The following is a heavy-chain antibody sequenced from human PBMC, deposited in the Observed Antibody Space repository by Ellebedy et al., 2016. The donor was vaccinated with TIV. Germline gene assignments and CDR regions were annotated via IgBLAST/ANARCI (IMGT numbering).Heavy chain of an antibody. CDR2: IYTSGST. Sequence: SETLSLTXTVSGGSISSSSYYWSWIRQPAGKGLEWIGRIYTSGSTNYNPSLKSRVTMSVDTSKNQFSLKLSSVTAADTAVYYCARDYRTVTTPYYYGMDVWGQGTTVTVSS. J-gene: IGHJ6*02. CDR3: ARDYRTVTTPYYYGMDV. D-gene: IGHD4-11*01. CDR1: GGSISSSSYY. V-gene: IGHV4-61*02.